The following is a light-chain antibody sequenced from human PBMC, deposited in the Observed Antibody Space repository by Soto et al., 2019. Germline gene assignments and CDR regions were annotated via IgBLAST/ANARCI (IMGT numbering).Light chain of an antibody. CDR2: VGS. J-gene: IGKJ5*01. Sequence: DIVMTQSPLSLPVTPGEPASISCRSSQSLLHSNGYNYLDWYLQKPGQSPQLLIYVGSNRASGVPDRFSRSGSGTSFSLTISIVESVDFWFYYYIHLLHSPITFCQEPRLEI. CDR3: IHLLHSPIT. V-gene: IGKV2-28*01. CDR1: QSLLHSNGYNY.